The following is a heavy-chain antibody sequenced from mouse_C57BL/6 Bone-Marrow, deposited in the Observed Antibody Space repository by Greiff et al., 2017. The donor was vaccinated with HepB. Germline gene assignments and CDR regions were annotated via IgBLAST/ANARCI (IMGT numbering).Heavy chain of an antibody. Sequence: VQLQQSGPELVKPGASVKLSCKASGYTFTSYDINGVKQRPGQGLEWIGWIYPRECSNTYNEKFKGKATLTVDTSSSTAYMELKRLTSEDSAVYFCARSGPHYVSHYFDYWGQGTTLTVSS. V-gene: IGHV1-85*01. D-gene: IGHD1-1*01. CDR2: IYPRECSN. J-gene: IGHJ2*01. CDR1: GYTFTSYD. CDR3: ARSGPHYVSHYFDY.